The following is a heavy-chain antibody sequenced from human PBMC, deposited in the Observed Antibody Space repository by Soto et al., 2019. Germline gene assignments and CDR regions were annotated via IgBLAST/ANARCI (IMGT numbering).Heavy chain of an antibody. V-gene: IGHV3-9*01. CDR2: ISWNSGSI. D-gene: IGHD2-15*01. J-gene: IGHJ3*02. CDR1: GFTFDDYA. CDR3: AKARRVVAAGIDAFDI. Sequence: GGSLRLSCAASGFTFDDYAMHWVRQAPGKGLEWVSGISWNSGSIGYADSVKGRFTISRDNAKNSLYLQMNSLRAEDTALYYCAKARRVVAAGIDAFDIWGQGTMVTVSS.